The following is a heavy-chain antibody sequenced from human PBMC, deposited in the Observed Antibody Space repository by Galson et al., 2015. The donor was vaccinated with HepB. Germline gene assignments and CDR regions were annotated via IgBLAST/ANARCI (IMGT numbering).Heavy chain of an antibody. Sequence: SLRLSCAASGFTFSSYWMHWVRQAPGKVLVWVSRINSDGSSTSYADSVKGRFTISRDNAKNTLYLQMNSLRAEDTAVYYCARGGDYCSGGSCYSGTYYYYGMDVWGQGTTVTVSS. CDR2: INSDGSST. CDR1: GFTFSSYW. CDR3: ARGGDYCSGGSCYSGTYYYYGMDV. D-gene: IGHD2-15*01. V-gene: IGHV3-74*01. J-gene: IGHJ6*02.